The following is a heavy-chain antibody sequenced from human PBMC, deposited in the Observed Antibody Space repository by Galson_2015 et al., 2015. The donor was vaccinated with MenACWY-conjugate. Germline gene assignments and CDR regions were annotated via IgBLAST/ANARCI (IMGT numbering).Heavy chain of an antibody. CDR3: ARVGGSSLAPFDY. CDR2: IYSGGDT. Sequence: SLRLSCATSAFSVGSNYMSWVRQAPGKGLEWVSIIYSGGDTYYADSVKGRFTISRDNSKNTLYLQTNYLRAEDTAVYYCARVGGSSLAPFDYWGQGTLVTVSS. V-gene: IGHV3-53*01. J-gene: IGHJ4*02. D-gene: IGHD6-6*01. CDR1: AFSVGSNY.